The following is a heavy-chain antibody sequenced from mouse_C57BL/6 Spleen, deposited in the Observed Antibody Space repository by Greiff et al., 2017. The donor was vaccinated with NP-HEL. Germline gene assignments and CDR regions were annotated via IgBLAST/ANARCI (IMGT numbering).Heavy chain of an antibody. V-gene: IGHV1-39*01. CDR2: INPNYGTT. CDR3: ARSEMVTKLRNAMDY. J-gene: IGHJ4*01. CDR1: GYSFTDYN. Sequence: VQLQQSGPELVKPGASVKISCKASGYSFTDYNMNWVKQSNGKSLEWIGVINPNYGTTSYNQKFKGKATLTVDQSSSTAYMQLNSLTSEDSAVYYGARSEMVTKLRNAMDYWGQGTSVTVSS. D-gene: IGHD2-3*01.